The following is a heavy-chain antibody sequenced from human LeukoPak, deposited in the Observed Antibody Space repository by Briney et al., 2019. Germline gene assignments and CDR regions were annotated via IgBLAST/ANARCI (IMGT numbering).Heavy chain of an antibody. Sequence: PGGSLRLSCAASGFTFSSYAMSWVRQAPGKGLEWVSAISGSGGSTYYADSAKGRFTISRDNSKNTLYLQMNSLRAEDTAVYYCARHMQRGVIIGAFDIWGQGTMVTVSS. V-gene: IGHV3-23*01. CDR2: ISGSGGST. J-gene: IGHJ3*02. D-gene: IGHD3-10*01. CDR1: GFTFSSYA. CDR3: ARHMQRGVIIGAFDI.